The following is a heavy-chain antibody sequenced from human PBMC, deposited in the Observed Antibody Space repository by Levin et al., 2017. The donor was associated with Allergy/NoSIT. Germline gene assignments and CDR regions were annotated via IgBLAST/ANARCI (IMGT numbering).Heavy chain of an antibody. V-gene: IGHV1-18*01. Sequence: GESLKISCKASGYTFTSYGISWVRQAPGQGLEWMGWISAYNGNTNYAQNLQGRVTMTTDTSTNAAYMELRSLTSDDTAVYFCARVAGWSDYPEYWGQGTLVTVSS. CDR3: ARVAGWSDYPEY. CDR1: GYTFTSYG. CDR2: ISAYNGNT. D-gene: IGHD3-3*01. J-gene: IGHJ4*02.